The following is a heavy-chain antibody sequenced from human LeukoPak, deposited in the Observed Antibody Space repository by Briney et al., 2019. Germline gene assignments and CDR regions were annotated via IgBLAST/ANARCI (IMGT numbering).Heavy chain of an antibody. CDR3: ARLYSAYNP. CDR1: GDSISSSSYY. CDR2: IYSRGST. D-gene: IGHD5-12*01. J-gene: IGHJ4*02. V-gene: IGHV4-39*01. Sequence: SETLSLTCTVSGDSISSSSYYWGWIRQPPGKVLEWIGNIYSRGSTHYNPSLKSRVTMSVDTSKNQFSLKLSSVTAADTAVYYRARLYSAYNPWGQGTLVSVSS.